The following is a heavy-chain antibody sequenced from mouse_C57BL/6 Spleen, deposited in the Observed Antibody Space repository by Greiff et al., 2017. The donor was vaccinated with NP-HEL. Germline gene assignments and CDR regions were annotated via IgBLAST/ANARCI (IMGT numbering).Heavy chain of an antibody. D-gene: IGHD2-4*01. V-gene: IGHV1-53*01. Sequence: QVQLQQPGTELVKPGASVKLSCKASGYTFTSYWMHWVKQRPGQGLEWIGNINPSNGGTNYNEKFKSKATLTVDKSSSTAYMQLSSLTSEDSAVYDCARKDYDGRPWFAYWGQGTLVTVSA. CDR1: GYTFTSYW. CDR2: INPSNGGT. CDR3: ARKDYDGRPWFAY. J-gene: IGHJ3*01.